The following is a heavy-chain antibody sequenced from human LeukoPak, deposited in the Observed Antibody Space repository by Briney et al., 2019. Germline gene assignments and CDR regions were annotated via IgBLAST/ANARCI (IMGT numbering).Heavy chain of an antibody. D-gene: IGHD2-21*02. J-gene: IGHJ4*02. CDR1: GFTFDDYG. CDR2: INWNGGST. CDR3: ARDPPHYCGGDCSEYYFDY. V-gene: IGHV3-20*04. Sequence: GGSLRLSCAASGFTFDDYGMSWVRQAPGKGLEWVSGINWNGGSTGYADSVKGRFTISRDNAKNSLYLQMNSLRAEDTALYYCARDPPHYCGGDCSEYYFDYWGQGTLVTVS.